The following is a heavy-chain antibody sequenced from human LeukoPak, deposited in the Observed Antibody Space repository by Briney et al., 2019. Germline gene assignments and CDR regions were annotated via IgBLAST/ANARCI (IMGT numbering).Heavy chain of an antibody. CDR2: ISSSGSTK. Sequence: PGGALRLSCAASGFTFSDYYMSWVRQAPGKGVEGGSYISSSGSTKYYADSVKGGFTISRDNANNSLYLQINRLRADDPAVYYCASPHLLWFGDFTMDFDYWGQGTLVTVSS. D-gene: IGHD3-10*01. V-gene: IGHV3-11*01. J-gene: IGHJ4*02. CDR1: GFTFSDYY. CDR3: ASPHLLWFGDFTMDFDY.